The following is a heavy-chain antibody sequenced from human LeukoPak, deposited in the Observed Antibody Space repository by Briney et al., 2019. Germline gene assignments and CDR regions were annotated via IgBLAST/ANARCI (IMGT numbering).Heavy chain of an antibody. Sequence: GASVKVSCKASGYTFTSYYMHWVRQAPGQGLEWMGIINPSGGSTSYAQKFQGRVTMTRDTSTSTVYMELSSLRSEDTAVYYCAKAGDSIVVVPAANHFDYWGQGTLVTVSS. V-gene: IGHV1-46*01. J-gene: IGHJ4*02. CDR2: INPSGGST. CDR1: GYTFTSYY. D-gene: IGHD2-2*01. CDR3: AKAGDSIVVVPAANHFDY.